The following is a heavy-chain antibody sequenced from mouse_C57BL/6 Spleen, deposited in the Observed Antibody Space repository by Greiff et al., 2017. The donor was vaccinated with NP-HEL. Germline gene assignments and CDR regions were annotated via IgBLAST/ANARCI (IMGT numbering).Heavy chain of an antibody. CDR2: IWSGGST. J-gene: IGHJ4*01. D-gene: IGHD2-2*01. V-gene: IGHV2-2*01. CDR1: GFSLTSYG. Sequence: QVHVKQSGPGLVQPSQSLSITCTVSGFSLTSYGVHWVRQSPGKGLEWLGVIWSGGSTDYNAAFISRLSISKDNSKSQVFFKMNSLQADDTAIYYCARNYYGYDGPHYYAMDYWGQGTSVTVSS. CDR3: ARNYYGYDGPHYYAMDY.